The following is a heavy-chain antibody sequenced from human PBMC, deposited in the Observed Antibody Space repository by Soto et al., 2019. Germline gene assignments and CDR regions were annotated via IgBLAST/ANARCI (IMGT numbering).Heavy chain of an antibody. CDR2: IDPRDSFT. J-gene: IGHJ6*02. CDR1: GYSFITHW. Sequence: EVQLVQSGTEVKKPGESLRISCKGSGYSFITHWINWVRQMPGKGRDWMGRIDPRDSFTDYSPSFQGHVSISVDKSIGTAYLQWSSLKASDTAMYFCARRGNGMDVWGQGTTVTVSS. V-gene: IGHV5-10-1*03. CDR3: ARRGNGMDV. D-gene: IGHD3-16*01.